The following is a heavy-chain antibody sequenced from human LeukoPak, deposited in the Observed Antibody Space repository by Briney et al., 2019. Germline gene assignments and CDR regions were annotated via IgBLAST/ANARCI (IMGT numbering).Heavy chain of an antibody. Sequence: GGSLRLSCAASGFSLSSYAMSWVRQAPGKGLEWVSAISSSDDGTYYADSVKGRFTISRDNSKNTLYLQMNSLRAEDTAVYYCAKEHVAVVGMGYFDYWGQGTLVTVSS. J-gene: IGHJ4*02. D-gene: IGHD6-19*01. CDR2: ISSSDDGT. CDR3: AKEHVAVVGMGYFDY. V-gene: IGHV3-23*01. CDR1: GFSLSSYA.